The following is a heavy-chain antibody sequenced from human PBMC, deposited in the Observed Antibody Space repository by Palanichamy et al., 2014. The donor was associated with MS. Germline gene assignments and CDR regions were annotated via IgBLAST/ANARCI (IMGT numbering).Heavy chain of an antibody. V-gene: IGHV4-59*08. Sequence: QVQLQESGPGLVKPSETLSLTCTVSGGSISSYYWSWIRQPHGKGLEWIGYIYYSGSTNYNPSLKSRVTISVDTSKNQFSLKLSSVTAADTAVYYCARSNYYDSSLLDYWGQGTLVTVSS. J-gene: IGHJ4*02. CDR3: ARSNYYDSSLLDY. CDR2: IYYSGST. D-gene: IGHD3-22*01. CDR1: GGSISSYY.